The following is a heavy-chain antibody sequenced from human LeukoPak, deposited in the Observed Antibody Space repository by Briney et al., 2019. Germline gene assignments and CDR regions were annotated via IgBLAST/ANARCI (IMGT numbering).Heavy chain of an antibody. CDR3: ARQESEMTTPENRYFDL. CDR2: IFPDDSDT. D-gene: IGHD5-24*01. V-gene: IGHV5-51*01. CDR1: GYNFAHDW. J-gene: IGHJ4*02. Sequence: GESLKISCKGSGYNFAHDWIGWVRQMPGKGLEGMGIIFPDDSDTIYSPSFQGQVTISADNSSNTAYLQWNNLKASDSAIYYCARQESEMTTPENRYFDLWGQETLITVSS.